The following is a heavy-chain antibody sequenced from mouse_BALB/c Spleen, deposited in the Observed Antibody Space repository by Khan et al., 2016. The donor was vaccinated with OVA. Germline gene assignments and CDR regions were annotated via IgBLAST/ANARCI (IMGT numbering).Heavy chain of an antibody. D-gene: IGHD4-1*01. CDR1: GFNIKDTY. J-gene: IGHJ3*01. Sequence: EVQLQESGAELVKPGASVKLSCTASGFNIKDTYMHWVKQRPEQGLEWIGRIDPANGNSKYDPKFQGKATITADTSSNTAYLQLSSLTSEDTAVYYCARDYWDVFAYEGQGTLVTVSA. V-gene: IGHV14-3*02. CDR3: ARDYWDVFAY. CDR2: IDPANGNS.